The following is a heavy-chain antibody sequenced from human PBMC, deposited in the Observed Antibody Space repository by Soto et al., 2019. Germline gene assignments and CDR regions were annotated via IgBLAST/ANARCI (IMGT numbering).Heavy chain of an antibody. Sequence: LRLSCAASGFPFSSYGMHWVRQAPGKGLEWVAVIWYDGSNKYYADPVKGRFTISRDNSKNTLYLQMNSVRAEDTAVYYCARDYYGDSGEVSFDYWGQGTLVTVSS. CDR3: ARDYYGDSGEVSFDY. CDR1: GFPFSSYG. CDR2: IWYDGSNK. J-gene: IGHJ4*02. V-gene: IGHV3-33*01. D-gene: IGHD4-17*01.